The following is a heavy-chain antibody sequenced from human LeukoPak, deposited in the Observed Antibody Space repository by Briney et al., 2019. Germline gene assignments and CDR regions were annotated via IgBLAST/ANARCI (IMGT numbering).Heavy chain of an antibody. V-gene: IGHV3-74*03. J-gene: IGHJ3*02. CDR2: INSDGSST. D-gene: IGHD3-22*01. CDR3: ASSYYDSSGYYFGDAFDI. CDR1: GFTFSSYW. Sequence: GGSPRLSCAASGFTFSSYWIHWVRQAPGKGLVWVSGINSDGSSTTYADSVKGRFTISTDNAKNRLYLQMNSLRAEDTAVYYCASSYYDSSGYYFGDAFDIWGQGTMVTVSS.